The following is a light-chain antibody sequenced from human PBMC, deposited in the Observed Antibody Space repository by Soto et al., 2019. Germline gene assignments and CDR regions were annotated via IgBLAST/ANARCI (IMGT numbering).Light chain of an antibody. CDR3: QQYYSTPPWT. V-gene: IGKV4-1*01. CDR1: QSVLYSSNNKNY. Sequence: DIVMTQSPDSLAVSLGERATINCKSSQSVLYSSNNKNYLAWYQQKPGQPPKLLIYWASTRESGVADRFSGSGSGTDFTLTISSLQAEDVAVYYCQQYYSTPPWTFGQGTKVAIK. CDR2: WAS. J-gene: IGKJ1*01.